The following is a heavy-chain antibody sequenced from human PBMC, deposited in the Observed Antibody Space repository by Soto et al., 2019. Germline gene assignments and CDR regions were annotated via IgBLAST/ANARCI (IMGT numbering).Heavy chain of an antibody. CDR2: ISYDGSNK. CDR1: GFTFSTYA. CDR3: AKKITQQRVYAVFFHLPLDT. V-gene: IGHV3-30*04. J-gene: IGHJ5*02. Sequence: GGSLRLSCAASGFTFSTYAMHWVRQAPGKGLEWVAVISYDGSNKHYADSVKGRFTISRDNSKNTLYLQMNSLRAEDTAVYYCAKKITQQRVYAVFFHLPLDTSGQGPRVTVSS. D-gene: IGHD6-13*01.